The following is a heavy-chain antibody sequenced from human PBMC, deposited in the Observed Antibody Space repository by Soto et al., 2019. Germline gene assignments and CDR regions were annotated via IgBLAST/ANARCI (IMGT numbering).Heavy chain of an antibody. V-gene: IGHV3-23*01. CDR2: ISGSGGST. Sequence: GGSLRLSCAASGFTFSSYAMSWVRQAPGKGLEWVSAISGSGGSTYYADYVKGRFTISRDNSKNTLYLQMGSLRAEDMAVYYCARVGYDSSGYYYWGQGTLVTVSS. CDR1: GFTFSSYA. J-gene: IGHJ4*02. CDR3: ARVGYDSSGYYY. D-gene: IGHD3-22*01.